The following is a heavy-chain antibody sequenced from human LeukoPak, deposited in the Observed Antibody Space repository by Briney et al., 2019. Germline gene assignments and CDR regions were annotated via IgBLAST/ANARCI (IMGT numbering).Heavy chain of an antibody. V-gene: IGHV3-23*01. J-gene: IGHJ4*02. CDR3: AVSVRFERVWHYFNN. CDR2: ISGSGAIT. D-gene: IGHD3-9*01. CDR1: GFTFNSYA. Sequence: PGGSLRLSCAASGFTFNSYAMNWVRQAPGKGLKWVSGISGSGAITHYADSVKGRFTISRDNSKTTVFLQMNSLRAEDTAVYYCAVSVRFERVWHYFNNWGQGTQVTVSS.